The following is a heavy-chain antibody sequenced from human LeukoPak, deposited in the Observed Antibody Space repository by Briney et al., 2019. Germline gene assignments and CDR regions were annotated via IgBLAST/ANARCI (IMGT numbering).Heavy chain of an antibody. CDR3: ARRHIVVVPAAMRANWFDP. CDR1: GGSFSGYY. J-gene: IGHJ5*02. CDR2: INHSGST. V-gene: IGHV4-34*01. D-gene: IGHD2-2*01. Sequence: PSETLSLTCAVYGGSFSGYYWSWIRQPPGKGLELIGEINHSGSTSYNPSLKSRVTISVDTSKNQFSLKLSSVTAADTAVYYCARRHIVVVPAAMRANWFDPWGQGTPVTVSS.